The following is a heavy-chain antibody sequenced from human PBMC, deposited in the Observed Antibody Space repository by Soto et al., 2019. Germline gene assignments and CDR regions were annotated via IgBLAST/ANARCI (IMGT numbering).Heavy chain of an antibody. D-gene: IGHD5-12*01. CDR1: GFSLTTSGVG. J-gene: IGHJ4*02. CDR3: LYRAENPRGGYYFDY. Sequence: QITLKESGPTLVKPTQTLTLTCTFSGFSLTTSGVGVGWIRQPPGKALEGLALIYWDDDKRYSPSLKSRLTITRDASKTQVVLTMTNMDPVDTDTYYCLYRAENPRGGYYFDYWGQGTLVTVSS. CDR2: IYWDDDK. V-gene: IGHV2-5*02.